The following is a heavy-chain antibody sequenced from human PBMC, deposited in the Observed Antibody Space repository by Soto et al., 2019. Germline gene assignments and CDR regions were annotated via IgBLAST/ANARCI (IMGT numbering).Heavy chain of an antibody. D-gene: IGHD6-19*01. CDR1: GGSISSGDYY. V-gene: IGHV4-30-4*01. J-gene: IGHJ4*02. CDR3: ARLTPGYSGGWFIDY. Sequence: QVQLQESGPGLVKPSQTLSLTCTVSGGSISSGDYYWSWIRQPPEKGLEWIGYIYYSGSTYYNPSLKCRVTISVDTSKHQCSLKLSSVTAADTAVYYCARLTPGYSGGWFIDYWGQGTLVTVSS. CDR2: IYYSGST.